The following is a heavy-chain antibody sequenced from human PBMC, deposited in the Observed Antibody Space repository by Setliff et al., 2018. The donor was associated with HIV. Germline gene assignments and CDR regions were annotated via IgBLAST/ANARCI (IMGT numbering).Heavy chain of an antibody. CDR3: ARQAERDDDSYLDY. CDR1: GGSIRTGNYY. CDR2: IHTTGSI. Sequence: SETLSLTCTVSGGSIRTGNYYWNWIRQPAGKGLEWIGHIHTTGSITYNPSLRSRVTISLDTSKNQVSLSLASVTAADTAVYYCARQAERDDDSYLDYWGQGTLVTVSS. J-gene: IGHJ4*02. D-gene: IGHD3-16*01. V-gene: IGHV4-61*09.